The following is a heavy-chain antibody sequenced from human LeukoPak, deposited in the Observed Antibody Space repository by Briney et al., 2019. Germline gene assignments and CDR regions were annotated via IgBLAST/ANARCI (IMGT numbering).Heavy chain of an antibody. J-gene: IGHJ5*02. V-gene: IGHV4-59*08. D-gene: IGHD3-22*01. CDR2: IYYSGST. CDR3: ARLSNYYDSSGYGDWFDP. Sequence: PSETLSLTCTVSGGSISSYYWSWIRQPPGKGLEWIGYIYYSGSTNYNPSLKSRVTISVDTSKNQFSLKLSSVTAADTAVYYCARLSNYYDSSGYGDWFDPWGQGTLVTVSS. CDR1: GGSISSYY.